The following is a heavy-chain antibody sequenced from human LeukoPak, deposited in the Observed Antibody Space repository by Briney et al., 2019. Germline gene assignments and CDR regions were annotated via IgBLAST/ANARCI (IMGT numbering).Heavy chain of an antibody. V-gene: IGHV3-7*01. D-gene: IGHD1-26*01. CDR2: IKQDGSEK. Sequence: PGGSLRLSCAASGFTFSSYWMSWVRQAPGKGLEWVANIKQDGSEKYYVDSVKGRFTISRDNAKNSLYLQMNSLRAEDTAVYYCARDPGGSGSYYFYWGQGTLVTVSS. CDR3: ARDPGGSGSYYFY. J-gene: IGHJ4*02. CDR1: GFTFSSYW.